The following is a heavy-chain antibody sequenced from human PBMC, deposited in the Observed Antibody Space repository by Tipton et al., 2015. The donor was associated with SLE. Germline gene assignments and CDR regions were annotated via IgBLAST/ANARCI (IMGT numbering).Heavy chain of an antibody. J-gene: IGHJ6*03. CDR2: IYYSGST. CDR1: NGPITSLYDY. V-gene: IGHV4-39*07. D-gene: IGHD2-15*01. CDR3: VKSVVVVSPRDYYYYMDV. Sequence: GLVKPSETLSLTCTVSNGPITSLYDYWGWVRQPPGKGLEWIGSIYYSGSTYYNPSLQSRVTLSVDMSKNQFSLRLSSVTAADTGVYYCVKSVVVVSPRDYYYYMDVWGKGTTVTVSS.